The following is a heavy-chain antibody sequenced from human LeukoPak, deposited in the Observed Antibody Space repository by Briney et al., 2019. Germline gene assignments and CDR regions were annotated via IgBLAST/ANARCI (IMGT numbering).Heavy chain of an antibody. CDR1: GFTLSCCG. V-gene: IGHV3-30*02. D-gene: IGHD3-10*01. CDR2: IRYDGGNK. CDR3: ANENGGPDY. J-gene: IGHJ4*02. Sequence: GGSLRLSCAASGFTLSCCGMHWVRQAPGKGLEWVAFIRYDGGNKYYADSVKGRFTISRDNSKNTLYLQMGSVRAEDTAVYYCANENGGPDYWGQGTLVTVSS.